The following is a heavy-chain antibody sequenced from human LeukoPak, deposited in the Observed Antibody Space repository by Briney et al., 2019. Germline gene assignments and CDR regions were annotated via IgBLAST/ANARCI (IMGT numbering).Heavy chain of an antibody. D-gene: IGHD3-3*01. CDR2: IYYSGST. J-gene: IGHJ4*02. V-gene: IGHV4-59*01. Sequence: SATLSLTCAVSGGSISSYYWSWIRQPPGKGLEWIGYIYYSGSTNYNPSLKSRVTISVDTSKNQFSLKLSSVTAADTAVYYCARVTTIFGVVIKGVDYWGQGTLVTVSS. CDR1: GGSISSYY. CDR3: ARVTTIFGVVIKGVDY.